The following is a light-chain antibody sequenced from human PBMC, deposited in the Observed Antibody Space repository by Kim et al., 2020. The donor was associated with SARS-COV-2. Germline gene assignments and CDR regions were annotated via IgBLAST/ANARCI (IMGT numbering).Light chain of an antibody. Sequence: GKAVTISCTRSSGSIASNYVQWYQQRPGSAPTTVIYEESRRPSGVPARFSCSIDSSSNAASLAISGLKTEDEADYYCQSYDSTSVVFGGGTQLTVL. CDR3: QSYDSTSVV. CDR1: SGSIASNY. J-gene: IGLJ2*01. V-gene: IGLV6-57*03. CDR2: EES.